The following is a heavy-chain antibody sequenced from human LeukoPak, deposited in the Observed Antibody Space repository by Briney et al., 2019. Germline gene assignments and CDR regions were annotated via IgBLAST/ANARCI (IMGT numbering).Heavy chain of an antibody. V-gene: IGHV3-23*01. D-gene: IGHD3-10*01. CDR2: VSGSGDST. CDR1: GFTFSSYV. Sequence: GGSLRLSCAASGFTFSSYVMIWVRQAPGQGLEWVSGVSGSGDSTYYADSVKGRFTISRDNSKNALYLQMKSLRDEDTALYYCAKDRQNYYRPGNYFDYWGQGTLVTVSS. J-gene: IGHJ4*02. CDR3: AKDRQNYYRPGNYFDY.